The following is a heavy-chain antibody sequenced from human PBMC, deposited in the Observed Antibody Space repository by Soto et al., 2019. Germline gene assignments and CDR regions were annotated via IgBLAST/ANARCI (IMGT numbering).Heavy chain of an antibody. J-gene: IGHJ5*02. D-gene: IGHD3-3*01. Sequence: GGSLRLSCAASGFTFDDYAMHWVRQAPGKGLEWVSGISWNSGSIGYADSVKGRFTISRDNAKNSLYLQMNSLRAEDTALYYCAKDIGPYYDFWSGYNWFDPWGQGTLVTVSS. CDR2: ISWNSGSI. V-gene: IGHV3-9*01. CDR1: GFTFDDYA. CDR3: AKDIGPYYDFWSGYNWFDP.